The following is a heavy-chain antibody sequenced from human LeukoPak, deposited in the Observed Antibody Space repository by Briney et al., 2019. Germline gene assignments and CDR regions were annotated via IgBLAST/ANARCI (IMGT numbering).Heavy chain of an antibody. V-gene: IGHV3-30*02. J-gene: IGHJ5*02. CDR2: IRSDGSNK. CDR3: ARDYVSGSFGP. CDR1: GVTFSSCG. Sequence: GGSLRLSCAVSGVTFSSCGMHWVRQAPGKGLEWVAFIRSDGSNKYYADSVKGRFTISRDNSKNTLYLQMNSLRAEDTAVYYCARDYVSGSFGPWGQGTLVTVSS. D-gene: IGHD3-10*01.